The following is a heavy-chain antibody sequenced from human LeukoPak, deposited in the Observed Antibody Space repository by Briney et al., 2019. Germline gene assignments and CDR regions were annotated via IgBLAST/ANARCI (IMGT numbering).Heavy chain of an antibody. V-gene: IGHV4-38-2*01. J-gene: IGHJ2*01. CDR2: IYHSGST. CDR1: GYSISSGYY. CDR3: ARTNWYFDL. Sequence: PSETLSLTCAVSGYSISSGYYWGWIRQPPGKGLEWIGSIYHSGSTYYNPSLKSRVTMSVDTSKNQFSLKLSSVTAADTAVYYCARTNWYFDLWGRGTLVTVSP.